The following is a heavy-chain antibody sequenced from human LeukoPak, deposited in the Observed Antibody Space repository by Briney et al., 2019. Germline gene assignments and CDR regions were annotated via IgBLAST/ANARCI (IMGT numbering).Heavy chain of an antibody. D-gene: IGHD3-22*01. CDR3: ARSTAYYDSSAPDY. CDR1: GGSISSGSYY. CDR2: IYTSGST. Sequence: SETLSLTCTVSGGSISSGSYYWSWIRQPAGKGLEWIGRIYTSGSTNYNPSLKSRVTISVDTSKNQFSLKLSSVTAADTAVYYCARSTAYYDSSAPDYRGQGTLVTVSS. V-gene: IGHV4-61*02. J-gene: IGHJ4*02.